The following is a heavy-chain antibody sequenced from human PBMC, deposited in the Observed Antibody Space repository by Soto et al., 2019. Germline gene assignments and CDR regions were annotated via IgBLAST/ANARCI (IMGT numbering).Heavy chain of an antibody. D-gene: IGHD6-13*01. V-gene: IGHV4-34*01. CDR3: ARGWKEYSSSWYVD. CDR2: VDHSGST. J-gene: IGHJ4*02. Sequence: SETLSLTCAVYGGSFSGYCWSWIRQPPGKGLEWIGEVDHSGSTNYNPSLKSRATISVDTSKNQFSLKLSSVTAADTAVYYCARGWKEYSSSWYVDWGQGTLVTVS. CDR1: GGSFSGYC.